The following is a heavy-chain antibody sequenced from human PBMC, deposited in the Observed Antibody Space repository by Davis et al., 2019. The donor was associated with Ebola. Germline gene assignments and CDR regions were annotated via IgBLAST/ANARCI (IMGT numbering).Heavy chain of an antibody. D-gene: IGHD2-21*01. CDR2: IGYNGDDR. CDR1: GFTFNEYA. V-gene: IGHV3-9*01. J-gene: IGHJ6*04. CDR3: VRDVTILVGLGMEV. Sequence: PGGSLRLSCVASGFTFNEYAMHWVRQAPGKGLEWVSSIGYNGDDRDYADSVKGRFTIARDNAKNSLYLQMNSLRAEDTALYYCVRDVTILVGLGMEVWGEGTTVTVSS.